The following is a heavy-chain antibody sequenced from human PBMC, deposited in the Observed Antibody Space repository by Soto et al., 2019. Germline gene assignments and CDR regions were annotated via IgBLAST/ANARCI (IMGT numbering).Heavy chain of an antibody. V-gene: IGHV1-46*01. J-gene: IGHJ4*02. CDR3: ARWSRNWGHFDY. Sequence: ASVKVSCKASGYTLTSYYIHWVRQAPGQGFEWMGIINPSGTSTTYAQRFQGRVTMTSYTSTSTVYMELGSLRSEDTAVYYCARWSRNWGHFDYWGKVTLVTIAS. CDR2: INPSGTST. D-gene: IGHD7-27*01. CDR1: GYTLTSYY.